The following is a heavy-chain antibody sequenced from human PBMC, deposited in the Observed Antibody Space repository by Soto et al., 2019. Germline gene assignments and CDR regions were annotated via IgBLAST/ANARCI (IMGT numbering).Heavy chain of an antibody. CDR2: ISYDGSNK. CDR3: AKDTHPGY. Sequence: GGSLRLSSAASGVTFMSFGMHWVRQAPGKGLEWVAVISYDGSNKYYADSVKGRFTISRDNSKNTLYLQMNSLRAEDTAVYYCAKDTHPGYWGQGTLVTVSS. J-gene: IGHJ4*02. CDR1: GVTFMSFG. V-gene: IGHV3-30*18.